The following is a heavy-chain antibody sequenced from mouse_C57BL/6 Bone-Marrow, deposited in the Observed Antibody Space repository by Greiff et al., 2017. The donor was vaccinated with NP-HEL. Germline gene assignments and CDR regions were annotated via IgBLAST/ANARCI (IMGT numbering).Heavy chain of an antibody. CDR2: IYPGSGST. J-gene: IGHJ2*01. CDR1: GYTFTSYW. D-gene: IGHD6-1*01. CDR3: ARSEAISRYFDY. Sequence: VQLQQPGAELVKPGASVKMSCKASGYTFTSYWITWVKQRPGQGLEWIGDIYPGSGSTNYNEKFKSKATLTVDTSSSTAYMQLSSLTSEDSAVYYCARSEAISRYFDYWGQGTTLTVSS. V-gene: IGHV1-55*01.